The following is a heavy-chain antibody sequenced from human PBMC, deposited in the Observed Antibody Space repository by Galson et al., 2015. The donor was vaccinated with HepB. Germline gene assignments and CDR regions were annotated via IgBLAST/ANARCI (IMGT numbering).Heavy chain of an antibody. CDR2: INSGSGNT. CDR3: VKGIAVAGPPADY. CDR1: GFTFNNYA. J-gene: IGHJ4*02. Sequence: SVKVSCKASGFTFNNYAIYWVRQAPGQGLQWMGWINSGSGNTKYSQIFQGRLTITRNTSANIAYMELRSLRSEDTAIYYCVKGIAVAGPPADYWGQGTLATVSS. V-gene: IGHV1-3*01. D-gene: IGHD6-19*01.